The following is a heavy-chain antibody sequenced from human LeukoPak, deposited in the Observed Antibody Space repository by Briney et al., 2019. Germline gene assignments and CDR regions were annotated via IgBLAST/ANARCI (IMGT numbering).Heavy chain of an antibody. V-gene: IGHV3-20*01. J-gene: IGHJ5*02. CDR2: INWNGGST. CDR3: ATRLRFLEWLLPTPYNWFEP. CDR1: GFTFDDYG. Sequence: PGGSLRLSCAASGFTFDDYGMSWVRQAPGKGLEWVSGINWNGGSTGYADSVKGRFTISRDNAKNSLYLQMNSLRAEDTALYHCATRLRFLEWLLPTPYNWFEPWGQGTLVTVSS. D-gene: IGHD3-3*01.